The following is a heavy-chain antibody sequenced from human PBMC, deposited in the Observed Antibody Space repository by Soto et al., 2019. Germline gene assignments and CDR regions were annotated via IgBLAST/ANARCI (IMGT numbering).Heavy chain of an antibody. D-gene: IGHD3-16*02. V-gene: IGHV3-23*01. Sequence: EVQLLESGGGLVQPGGSLRLSCAASGFTFSSYAMSWVRQAPGKGLEWVSAISGSGGSTYYADSVKGRFTISRDNFKNTLYLQMNSLRAEDTAVYYCAKDYSDYVWGSYRRPYFDYWGQGTLVTVSS. CDR2: ISGSGGST. CDR3: AKDYSDYVWGSYRRPYFDY. J-gene: IGHJ4*02. CDR1: GFTFSSYA.